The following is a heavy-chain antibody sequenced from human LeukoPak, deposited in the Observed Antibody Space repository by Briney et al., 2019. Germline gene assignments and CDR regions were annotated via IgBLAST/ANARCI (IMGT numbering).Heavy chain of an antibody. CDR1: GFTFSAYA. J-gene: IGHJ4*02. CDR2: ISAWGDNT. CDR3: AKDGGTVTSYYFDS. D-gene: IGHD4-11*01. V-gene: IGHV3-23*01. Sequence: PGGSLRLSCAASGFTFSAYAVSWVRQAPGKGLERVSGISAWGDNTYSADSVRGRFTISRDNSKNTLYLQMNSLRVEDTAVYYCAKDGGTVTSYYFDSWGLGTLVTVSS.